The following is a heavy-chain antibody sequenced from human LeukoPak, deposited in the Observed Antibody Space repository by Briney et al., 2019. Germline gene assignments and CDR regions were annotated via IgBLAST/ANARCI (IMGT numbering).Heavy chain of an antibody. J-gene: IGHJ3*02. V-gene: IGHV3-9*01. Sequence: GGSLRLSCAASGFTFDDYAMHWVRQAPGKGLEWVSGISWNSGSIDYADSVKGRFTISRDNAKNSLYLQMNSLRAEDTALYYCAKAGRYCSSTSRPDAFDIWGQGTMVTVSS. D-gene: IGHD2-2*01. CDR2: ISWNSGSI. CDR3: AKAGRYCSSTSRPDAFDI. CDR1: GFTFDDYA.